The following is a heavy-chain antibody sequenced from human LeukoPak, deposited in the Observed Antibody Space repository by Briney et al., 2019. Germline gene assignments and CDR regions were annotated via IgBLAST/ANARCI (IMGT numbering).Heavy chain of an antibody. Sequence: SETLSLTCTVSGYSISSGYYWGWNRQPPGKGLEWIGSIYHSGSTYYNPSLKSRVTISVDTSKNQFSLKLSSVTAADTAVYYCARDSRGYVPNFDYWGQGTLVTVSS. CDR3: ARDSRGYVPNFDY. J-gene: IGHJ4*02. V-gene: IGHV4-38-2*02. CDR1: GYSISSGYY. D-gene: IGHD5-12*01. CDR2: IYHSGST.